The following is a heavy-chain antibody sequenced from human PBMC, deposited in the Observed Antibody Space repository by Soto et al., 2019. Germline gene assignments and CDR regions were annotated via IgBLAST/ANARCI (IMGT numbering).Heavy chain of an antibody. CDR3: TTQGFGVLHGLVDV. D-gene: IGHD3-10*01. CDR1: GGSISAYY. V-gene: IGHV4-59*08. CDR2: MYKTGST. J-gene: IGHJ6*02. Sequence: SETLSLTCTVSGGSISAYYWSWIRQPPGKGLEWIGYMYKTGSTVYNPSFKSRVMLSVDTSKNQCSLELTSVIAADAAVYYCTTQGFGVLHGLVDVWGQGTTVTVS.